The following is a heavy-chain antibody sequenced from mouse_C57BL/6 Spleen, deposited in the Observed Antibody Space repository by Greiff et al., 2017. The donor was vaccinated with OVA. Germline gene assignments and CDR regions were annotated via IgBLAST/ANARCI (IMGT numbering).Heavy chain of an antibody. Sequence: QVQLKQSGAELVKPGASVKLSCKASGYTFTSYWMHWVKQRPGRGLEWIGRIDPNSGGTKYNDKFKSKATLTVDKPSSTAYMQLSSLTSEDSAVYYCAGGGGTAQVPLDYWGQGTTLTVSS. CDR3: AGGGGTAQVPLDY. CDR2: IDPNSGGT. D-gene: IGHD3-2*02. CDR1: GYTFTSYW. J-gene: IGHJ2*01. V-gene: IGHV1-72*01.